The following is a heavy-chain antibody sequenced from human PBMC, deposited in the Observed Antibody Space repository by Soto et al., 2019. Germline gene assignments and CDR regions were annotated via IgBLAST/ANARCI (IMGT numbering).Heavy chain of an antibody. CDR3: AKEFHSWNYFDY. Sequence: PGGSLRLSCAASGFTFSSSGMHWVRQAPGKGPEWVAVISYDGSNKFYADSVKGRFTISRDNFRSTLYLQMNSLRAEDTAVYYCAKEFHSWNYFDYWGQGTLVTV. J-gene: IGHJ4*02. CDR1: GFTFSSSG. D-gene: IGHD1-20*01. CDR2: ISYDGSNK. V-gene: IGHV3-30*18.